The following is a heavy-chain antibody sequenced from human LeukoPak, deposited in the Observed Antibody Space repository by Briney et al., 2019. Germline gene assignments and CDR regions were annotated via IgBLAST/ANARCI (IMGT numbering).Heavy chain of an antibody. CDR2: IKKDGSEK. D-gene: IGHD4/OR15-4a*01. Sequence: GRSLRLFCTPAGFTVGDYWMRWARQAPGGGLGWVFNIKKDGSEKYYVDSVEGRFSISRNNAKNSLYLQMNSLRAEDTAVYYCARRAGAYSHPYDYWGQGTLVTVSS. CDR3: ARRAGAYSHPYDY. J-gene: IGHJ4*02. CDR1: GFTVGDYW. V-gene: IGHV3-7*01.